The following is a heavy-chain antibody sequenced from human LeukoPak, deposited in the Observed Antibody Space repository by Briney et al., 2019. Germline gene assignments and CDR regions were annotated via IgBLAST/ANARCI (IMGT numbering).Heavy chain of an antibody. CDR1: GYTLTELS. CDR2: FDPEDGET. Sequence: ASVKVSCKVSGYTLTELSMHWVRQAPGKGLEWMGGFDPEDGETIYAQKFQGRVTMTEDTSTDTAYMELSSLRSEDTAVYYCASQLLDYGGNSAMDVWGQGTTVTVSS. D-gene: IGHD4-23*01. CDR3: ASQLLDYGGNSAMDV. V-gene: IGHV1-24*01. J-gene: IGHJ6*02.